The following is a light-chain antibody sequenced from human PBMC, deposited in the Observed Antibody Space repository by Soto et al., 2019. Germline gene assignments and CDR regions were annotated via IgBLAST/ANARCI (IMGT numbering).Light chain of an antibody. V-gene: IGLV2-14*01. CDR1: SNDVAVFNY. CDR2: EVS. Sequence: QSALTQPASVSGSPGQSITISCTGTSNDVAVFNYVSWYQQHPGNAPKLIIYEVSHRPSGVSNRFSGSKSGNTASLTISGLQPEDEADFYCSSYSSTNSPYVFGSGTKLTVL. J-gene: IGLJ1*01. CDR3: SSYSSTNSPYV.